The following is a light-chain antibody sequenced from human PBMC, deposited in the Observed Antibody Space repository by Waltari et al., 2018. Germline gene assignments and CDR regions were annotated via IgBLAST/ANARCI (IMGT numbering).Light chain of an antibody. CDR2: EVT. V-gene: IGLV2-14*01. CDR1: GRDIGTFNY. J-gene: IGLJ2*01. Sequence: QSALAQPASVSGSPGQSITISCTGTGRDIGTFNYVSWYQQHPGKAPKLLIYEVTNRPSGVSYRFSGSKSGDTASLTISGLQAEDEADYYCISYRSSNKVVFGGGTKVTVL. CDR3: ISYRSSNKVV.